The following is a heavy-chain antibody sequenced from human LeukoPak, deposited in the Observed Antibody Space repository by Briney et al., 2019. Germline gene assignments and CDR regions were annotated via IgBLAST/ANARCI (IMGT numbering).Heavy chain of an antibody. CDR1: GGSFSGYY. CDR3: ARNPAGSSSWYRGHWFDP. D-gene: IGHD6-13*01. J-gene: IGHJ5*02. Sequence: SETLSLTCAVYGGSFSGYYWSWIRQPPGKGLEWIGEINHSGSTNYNPSLKSRVTISVDTSKNQFSLKLSSVTAADTAVCYCARNPAGSSSWYRGHWFDPWGQGTLVTVSS. CDR2: INHSGST. V-gene: IGHV4-34*01.